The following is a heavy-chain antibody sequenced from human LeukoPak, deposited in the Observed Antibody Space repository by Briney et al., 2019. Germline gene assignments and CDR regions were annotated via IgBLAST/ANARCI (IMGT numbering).Heavy chain of an antibody. CDR1: GYTFTSYG. CDR2: ISAYNGNT. V-gene: IGHV1-18*01. D-gene: IGHD6-13*01. CDR3: ARGPIWQQLGLFDY. Sequence: ASVKVSCKASGYTFTSYGISWVRQAPGQGLEWMGWISAYNGNTNYAQKLQGRVTMTTDTSTSAAYMELRSLRYDDTAVYYCARGPIWQQLGLFDYWGQGTLVTVSS. J-gene: IGHJ4*02.